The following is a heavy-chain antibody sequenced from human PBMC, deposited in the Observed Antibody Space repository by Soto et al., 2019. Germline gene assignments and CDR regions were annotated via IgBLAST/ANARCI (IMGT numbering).Heavy chain of an antibody. CDR1: GFVFDDHT. D-gene: IGHD4-17*01. J-gene: IGHJ4*02. V-gene: IGHV3-43*01. Sequence: GGSLRLSCAVSGFVFDDHTMHWVRQVPGKGLEWVSVISWDGGKTYYADSVKGRFTISRDNNRNALYLELSSLRSEDTAVYYCARGRRYGDLDYWGQGTLVNVS. CDR3: ARGRRYGDLDY. CDR2: ISWDGGKT.